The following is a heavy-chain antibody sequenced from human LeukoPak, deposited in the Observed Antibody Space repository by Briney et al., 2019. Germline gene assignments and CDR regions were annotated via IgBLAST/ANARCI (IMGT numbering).Heavy chain of an antibody. J-gene: IGHJ6*03. V-gene: IGHV1-69*05. CDR3: ASKGCCSGGSCPYYYYYYMDV. Sequence: ASVKVSCKASGGTFSSYAISWVRQAPGQGLEWMGGIIPIFGTANYAQKFQGRVTITTDESTSTAYMELSSLRSEDTAVYYCASKGCCSGGSCPYYYYYYMDVWGKGTTVTVSS. D-gene: IGHD2-15*01. CDR2: IIPIFGTA. CDR1: GGTFSSYA.